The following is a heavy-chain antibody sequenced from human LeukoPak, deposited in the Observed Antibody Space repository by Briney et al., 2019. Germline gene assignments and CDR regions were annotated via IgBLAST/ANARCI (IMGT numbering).Heavy chain of an antibody. D-gene: IGHD1-26*01. CDR1: GYTFTGYY. Sequence: ASVKVSCKASGYTFTGYYMHWVRQAPGQGLELMGWINPNSGGTNYAQKFQGRVTMTRDTSISTAYMELSRLRSDDTAVYYCARGPYSGSPVGYYYYYYMDVWGKGTTVTVSS. V-gene: IGHV1-2*02. CDR2: INPNSGGT. CDR3: ARGPYSGSPVGYYYYYYMDV. J-gene: IGHJ6*03.